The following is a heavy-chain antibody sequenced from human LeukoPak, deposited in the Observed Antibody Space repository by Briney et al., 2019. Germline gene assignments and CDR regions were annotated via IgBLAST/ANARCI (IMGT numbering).Heavy chain of an antibody. Sequence: GGSLRLSCAASGFTFDDYAMPWVRQAPGKGLEWVSGISWNSGSIGYADSVKGRFTISRDNAKNSLYLQMNSLRAEDTALYYCAKPSRSGSYSDFDYWGQGTLVTVSS. J-gene: IGHJ4*02. V-gene: IGHV3-9*01. CDR2: ISWNSGSI. CDR3: AKPSRSGSYSDFDY. CDR1: GFTFDDYA. D-gene: IGHD1-26*01.